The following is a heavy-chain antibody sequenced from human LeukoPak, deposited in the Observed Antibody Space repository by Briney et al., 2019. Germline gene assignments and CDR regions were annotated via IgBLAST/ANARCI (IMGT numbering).Heavy chain of an antibody. CDR3: ARGRALGRYFDWLLSRYNWFDP. V-gene: IGHV4-34*01. J-gene: IGHJ5*02. CDR1: GGSFSGYY. D-gene: IGHD3-9*01. CDR2: INHSGST. Sequence: SETLSLTCAVYGGSFSGYYWSWIRQPPGKGLEWIGEINHSGSTNYNPSLKSRVTISVDTSKNQFSLKLSSVTAADTAVYYCARGRALGRYFDWLLSRYNWFDPWGQGTLVTVSS.